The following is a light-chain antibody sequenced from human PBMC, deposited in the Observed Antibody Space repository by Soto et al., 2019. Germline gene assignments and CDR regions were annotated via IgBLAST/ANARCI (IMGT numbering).Light chain of an antibody. Sequence: DIVMTQSPDSLAVSLGERATINCKSSQTVLYSSNNKNYLAWYLQKPGQPPKLLIYWASTRESGVPDRFSGSGSATDFTLTISSLHAEDVAVYYCQQYYSTPHTFGQGTKLEIK. CDR3: QQYYSTPHT. V-gene: IGKV4-1*01. CDR2: WAS. J-gene: IGKJ2*01. CDR1: QTVLYSSNNKNY.